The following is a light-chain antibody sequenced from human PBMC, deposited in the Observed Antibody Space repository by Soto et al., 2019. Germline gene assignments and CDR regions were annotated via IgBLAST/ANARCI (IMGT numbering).Light chain of an antibody. V-gene: IGLV2-23*02. CDR1: SSDIGSYTL. CDR3: CSLAGGFTYV. Sequence: QSVLTQPASVSGSPGQSITISCTGTSSDIGSYTLVSWYQQHPGKAPKVMIYEVDKWPSGVSTRFSGSRSGNTASLTISGLRSEDEADYFCCSLAGGFTYVFGTGTKVTAL. J-gene: IGLJ1*01. CDR2: EVD.